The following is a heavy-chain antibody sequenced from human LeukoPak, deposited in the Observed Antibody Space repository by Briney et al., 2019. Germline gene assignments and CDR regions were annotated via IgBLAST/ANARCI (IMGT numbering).Heavy chain of an antibody. CDR2: IYHSGRT. CDR1: GYSISSGYY. D-gene: IGHD6-13*01. Sequence: SETLSLTCSVSGYSISSGYYWGWIRQPPGKGLEWIGSIYHSGRTFYNPSLKSRVTISVDTSKNQFSLKLTSVTAADTAVYYCARLERGSSPKPDYFDLWGRGTLVTVSS. J-gene: IGHJ2*01. CDR3: ARLERGSSPKPDYFDL. V-gene: IGHV4-38-2*01.